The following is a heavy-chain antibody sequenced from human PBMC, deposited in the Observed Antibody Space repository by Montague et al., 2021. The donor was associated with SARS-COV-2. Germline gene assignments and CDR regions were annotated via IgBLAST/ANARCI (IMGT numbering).Heavy chain of an antibody. CDR2: TYYRSKWYN. V-gene: IGHV6-1*01. Sequence: CAISGDSVSSHSATWNWVRQSPSRGLEWLGRTYYRSKWYNDYAVSVRGRVTINPDTSKNQFSLQLNSVTPEDTAIYYCTSGREGNYNVMDVWGQGITVTVSS. CDR3: TSGREGNYNVMDV. D-gene: IGHD1-1*01. CDR1: GDSVSSHSAT. J-gene: IGHJ6*02.